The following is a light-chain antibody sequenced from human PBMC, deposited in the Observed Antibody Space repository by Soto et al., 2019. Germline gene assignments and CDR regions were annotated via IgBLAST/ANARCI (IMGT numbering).Light chain of an antibody. CDR3: QQRSNWPPIT. V-gene: IGKV3D-20*02. CDR1: QSVISTY. Sequence: EIVFTQSPVTLSFSAVERATLSCRAIQSVISTYLAWYQQKPGQAPRLLIYGASSRATGIPDRFSGSGSGTDFTLTISSLEPEDFAVYYCQQRSNWPPITFGQGTRLEI. J-gene: IGKJ5*01. CDR2: GAS.